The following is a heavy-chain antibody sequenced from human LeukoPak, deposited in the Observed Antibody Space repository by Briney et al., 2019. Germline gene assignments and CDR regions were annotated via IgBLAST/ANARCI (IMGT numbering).Heavy chain of an antibody. D-gene: IGHD3-10*01. J-gene: IGHJ4*02. V-gene: IGHV3-33*01. CDR3: AREILGPGSYPDF. Sequence: GGSLRLSCAASGFAFNTYAMHWVRQAPGQGLEWVALIWHDGSHKFYSNSVRGQFTISRDNSKNTVSLQMNNLRPEDTAVYYCAREILGPGSYPDFWGQGTLVTVSS. CDR1: GFAFNTYA. CDR2: IWHDGSHK.